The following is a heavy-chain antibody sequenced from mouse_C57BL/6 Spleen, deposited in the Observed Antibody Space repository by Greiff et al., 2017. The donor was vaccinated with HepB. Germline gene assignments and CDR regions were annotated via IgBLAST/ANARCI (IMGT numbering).Heavy chain of an antibody. CDR2: IHPNSGST. CDR3: AKFSYAMDY. V-gene: IGHV1-64*01. CDR1: GYTFTSYW. Sequence: QVQLQQPGAELVKPGASVKLSCKASGYTFTSYWMHWVKQRPGQGLEWIGIIHPNSGSTNYNEKFKSKATLTVDKSSTTAYMQLSSLTSEDSAVYYCAKFSYAMDYWGQGTSVTVSS. J-gene: IGHJ4*01.